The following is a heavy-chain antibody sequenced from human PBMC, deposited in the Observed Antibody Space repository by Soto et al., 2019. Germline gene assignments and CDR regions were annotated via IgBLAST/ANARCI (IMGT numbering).Heavy chain of an antibody. V-gene: IGHV4-59*01. J-gene: IGHJ3*02. D-gene: IGHD2-2*01. CDR2: IFHSGST. CDR3: ARGFCGSIGCSNDAFDI. CDR1: GDSISDYY. Sequence: SETLSLTCSVSGDSISDYYWSWIRQPPGKGLEWVGYIFHSGSTKYNPSLRSRLTISMDTSQNQFSLSLRSVTAADTALYYCARGFCGSIGCSNDAFDIWGQGTMVT.